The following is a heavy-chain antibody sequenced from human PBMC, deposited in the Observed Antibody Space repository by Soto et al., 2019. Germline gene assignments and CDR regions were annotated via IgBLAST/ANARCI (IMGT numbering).Heavy chain of an antibody. V-gene: IGHV1-69*01. Sequence: QVQLVQSGAEVKKPGSSVKVSCKASGGTFSSYAISWVRQAPGQGLEWMGGISPIFGTANYAQKFQGRVTITADESTSTAYMELSSLRSEDTAVYYCARTHHMTTVTQYYYYGMDVWGQGTTVTVSS. J-gene: IGHJ6*02. CDR2: ISPIFGTA. CDR1: GGTFSSYA. D-gene: IGHD4-4*01. CDR3: ARTHHMTTVTQYYYYGMDV.